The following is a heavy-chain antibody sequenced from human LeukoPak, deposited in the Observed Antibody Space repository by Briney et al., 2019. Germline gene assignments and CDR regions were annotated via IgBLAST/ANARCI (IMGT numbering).Heavy chain of an antibody. Sequence: PGRSLRLSCAASGFTFSSYAMHWVRQAPGKGLEWVAVISYDGSNKYYADSVKGRFTISRDNSKNTLYLQMNSLRAEDTAVYYCARESPGGYYDSSGSKPYYFDCWGQGTLVTVSS. J-gene: IGHJ4*02. V-gene: IGHV3-30-3*01. CDR2: ISYDGSNK. CDR1: GFTFSSYA. D-gene: IGHD3-22*01. CDR3: ARESPGGYYDSSGSKPYYFDC.